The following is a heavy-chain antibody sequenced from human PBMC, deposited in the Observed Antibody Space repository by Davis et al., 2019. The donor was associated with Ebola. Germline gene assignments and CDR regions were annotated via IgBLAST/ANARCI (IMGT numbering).Heavy chain of an antibody. CDR2: IDSSSRAI. CDR3: ARATLQSGIAATGSGY. CDR1: GFNFRIYS. V-gene: IGHV3-21*01. D-gene: IGHD6-13*01. Sequence: PGGSLRLSCAASGFNFRIYSMNWVRQAPGKGLEWVSSIDSSSRAIYYADSMKGRFTISRDNAKNSLYLQMNGLRVEDTAVYYCARATLQSGIAATGSGYWGQGTLVTVSS. J-gene: IGHJ4*02.